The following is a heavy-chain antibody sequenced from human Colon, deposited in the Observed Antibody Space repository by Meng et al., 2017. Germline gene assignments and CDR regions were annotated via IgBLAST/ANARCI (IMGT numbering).Heavy chain of an antibody. J-gene: IGHJ3*02. CDR3: ARDSLICQQHDAFDI. V-gene: IGHV4-39*07. D-gene: IGHD6-13*01. CDR1: GGSISSSNYY. Sequence: SETLSLTCTVSGGSISSSNYYWGWIRQPPGKGLEWIASIFYSGSTYYNPSLKSRVTISVDPSKNQFSLTLSSVTAADTAVYYCARDSLICQQHDAFDIWGQGTMVTVSS. CDR2: IFYSGST.